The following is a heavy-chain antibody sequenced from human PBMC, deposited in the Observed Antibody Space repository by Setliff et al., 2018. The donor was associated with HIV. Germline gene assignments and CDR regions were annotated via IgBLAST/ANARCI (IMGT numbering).Heavy chain of an antibody. CDR3: ARRYPTGRWWFDP. CDR2: IYYTGDP. CDR1: GCSINSGEYY. Sequence: PSETLSLTCIVSGCSINSGEYYWSWSRQHPGKGLEWIGYIYYTGDPYYNPPLKSPVPMSIATSKNQFSLMLSSVTAADTAVYYSARRYPTGRWWFDPWGQGTLVTVS. J-gene: IGHJ5*02. V-gene: IGHV4-31*01. D-gene: IGHD1-20*01.